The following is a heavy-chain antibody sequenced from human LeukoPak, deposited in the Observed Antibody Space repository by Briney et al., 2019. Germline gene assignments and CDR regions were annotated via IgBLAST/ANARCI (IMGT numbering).Heavy chain of an antibody. V-gene: IGHV3-74*01. J-gene: IGHJ4*02. CDR1: GFAFSSYW. D-gene: IGHD3-16*01. CDR3: ARDLRGIHDY. Sequence: GGSLRLSCTASGFAFSSYWVHWVRQSQEKRLVWVSRINEDGRVTDYADSVKGRFTISRDNARNTLYLQMHSLRVEDTAVYYCARDLRGIHDYWGQGTLVTVSS. CDR2: INEDGRVT.